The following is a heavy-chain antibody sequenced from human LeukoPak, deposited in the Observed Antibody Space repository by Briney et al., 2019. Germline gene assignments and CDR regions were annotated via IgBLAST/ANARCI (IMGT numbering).Heavy chain of an antibody. D-gene: IGHD2-2*01. CDR2: ISYDGSNK. Sequence: GGSLRLSCAASGFTFSSYAMHWVRQAPGKGLEWVAVISYDGSNKYYADSVKGRFTISRDNSKNTLYLQMNSLRAEDTAVYYCAKRWDIVVVPAAPDDAFDIWGQGTMVTVSS. CDR3: AKRWDIVVVPAAPDDAFDI. J-gene: IGHJ3*02. CDR1: GFTFSSYA. V-gene: IGHV3-30-3*02.